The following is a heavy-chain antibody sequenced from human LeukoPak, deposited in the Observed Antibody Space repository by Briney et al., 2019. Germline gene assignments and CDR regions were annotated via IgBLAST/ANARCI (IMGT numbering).Heavy chain of an antibody. CDR3: AKDQGPYCSGGSRYSGINYYGAGFDY. CDR1: GFTFSSYA. Sequence: GGSLRLSCAASGFTFSSYAMSWVRQAPGKGLEWVSAISGSGGSTYYADSVKGRFTISRYNSKNTLYLQMNSLRAEDTAVYYCAKDQGPYCSGGSRYSGINYYGAGFDYWGQGTLVTVSS. CDR2: ISGSGGST. J-gene: IGHJ4*02. V-gene: IGHV3-23*01. D-gene: IGHD2-15*01.